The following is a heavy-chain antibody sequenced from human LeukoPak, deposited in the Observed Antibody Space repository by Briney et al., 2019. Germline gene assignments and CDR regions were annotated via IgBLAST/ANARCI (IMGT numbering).Heavy chain of an antibody. CDR1: GYIFTGYY. CDR3: ARGPPEYCSGGSCYSGRNWIDP. J-gene: IGHJ5*02. Sequence: ASVKVSCKASGYIFTGYYMHWVRQAPGQGLEWMGWINPNSGGADYAQNFQGRVTMTRDTSISTAYMTLNRLRSDDTVVYYCARGPPEYCSGGSCYSGRNWIDPWGQGTLVTVSS. CDR2: INPNSGGA. D-gene: IGHD2-15*01. V-gene: IGHV1-2*02.